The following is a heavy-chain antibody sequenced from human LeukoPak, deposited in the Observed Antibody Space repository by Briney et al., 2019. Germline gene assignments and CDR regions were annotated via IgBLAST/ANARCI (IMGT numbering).Heavy chain of an antibody. Sequence: PGGSLRLSCATSGFTFSSHWMHWVRQAPGKGMVWVSRINSDGSSTSYAESVKGRFTISRDNAKNTLYLQINSLKGEDTAVYFCGREDKRYTCGDYWGQGTLVTVSS. V-gene: IGHV3-74*01. CDR1: GFTFSSHW. D-gene: IGHD5-18*01. J-gene: IGHJ4*02. CDR2: INSDGSST. CDR3: GREDKRYTCGDY.